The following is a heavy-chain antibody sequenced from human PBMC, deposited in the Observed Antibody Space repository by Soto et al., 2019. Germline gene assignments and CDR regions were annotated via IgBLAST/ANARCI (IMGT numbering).Heavy chain of an antibody. CDR1: GYTFTSYG. D-gene: IGHD2-2*01. Sequence: ASVKVSCKASGYTFTSYGISWVRQAPGQGLEWMGWISAYNGNTNYAQKLQGRVTMTTDTSTSTAYMELRSLRSDDTAVYYCARGYCSSTSCYRIFDPWGQGTLVTVSS. CDR2: ISAYNGNT. V-gene: IGHV1-18*01. J-gene: IGHJ5*02. CDR3: ARGYCSSTSCYRIFDP.